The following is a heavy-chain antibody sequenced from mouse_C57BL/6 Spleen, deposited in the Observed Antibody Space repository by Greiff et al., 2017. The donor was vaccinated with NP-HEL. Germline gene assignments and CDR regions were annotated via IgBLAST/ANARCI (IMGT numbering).Heavy chain of an antibody. D-gene: IGHD1-1*01. V-gene: IGHV3-6*01. CDR1: GYSFTSGYY. J-gene: IGHJ2*01. Sequence: EVKLQESGPGLVKPSQSLSLTCSVSGYSFTSGYYWYLIRQFPGNKLEWMGYISYDGSNNYNPSLKNRISITRDTSKYQFFLKLNTETTEETATYYCTRVTTVVAFDYWGQGTTLTVSS. CDR3: TRVTTVVAFDY. CDR2: ISYDGSN.